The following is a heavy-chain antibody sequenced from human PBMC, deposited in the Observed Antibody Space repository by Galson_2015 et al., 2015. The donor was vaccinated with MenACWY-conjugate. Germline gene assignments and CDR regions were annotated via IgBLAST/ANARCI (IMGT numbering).Heavy chain of an antibody. CDR2: IQSTNYGAYS. CDR3: TRADHRYCSRTNCPFDH. D-gene: IGHD2-2*01. V-gene: IGHV3-49*03. CDR1: GFAFGDYI. J-gene: IGHJ4*02. Sequence: SLRLSCATSGFAFGDYIMGWFRQAPGKGLEWVGYIQSTNYGAYSQYAASVKDSFTISRDDSRIIPYLQMNSLKTEDTALYYCTRADHRYCSRTNCPFDHWGQGTLVTVSS.